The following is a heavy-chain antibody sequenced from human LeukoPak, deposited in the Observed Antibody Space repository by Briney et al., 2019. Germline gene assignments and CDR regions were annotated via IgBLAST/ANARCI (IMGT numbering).Heavy chain of an antibody. D-gene: IGHD6-13*01. Sequence: GGSLRLSCAASGFTFSSYAMSWVRQAPGKGLEWVSAISGSGGSTYYAASVKGRFTISRDNSKNTLYLQMNSLRAEDTAVYYCARPRYPGSSSWYLAFDYWGQGTLVTVSS. CDR2: ISGSGGST. J-gene: IGHJ4*02. V-gene: IGHV3-23*01. CDR1: GFTFSSYA. CDR3: ARPRYPGSSSWYLAFDY.